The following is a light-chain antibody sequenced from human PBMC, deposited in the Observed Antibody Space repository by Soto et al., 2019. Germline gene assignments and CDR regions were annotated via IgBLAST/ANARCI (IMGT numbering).Light chain of an antibody. V-gene: IGKV3-20*01. CDR2: GAS. J-gene: IGKJ1*01. Sequence: EIVLTQSPGTLSLSPGERATLSCRASQSVSKNYLAWYQQKPRHAPRLLIYGASNRATGIPDRLSGSASGTEFTLTISRMEPEDFVVYYCQQYGSPGTFGQGTKVDIK. CDR1: QSVSKNY. CDR3: QQYGSPGT.